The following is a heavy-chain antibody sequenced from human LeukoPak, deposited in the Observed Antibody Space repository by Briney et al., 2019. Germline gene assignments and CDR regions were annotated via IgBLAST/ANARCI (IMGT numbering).Heavy chain of an antibody. CDR1: GYTLTELS. CDR2: FDPEDGET. V-gene: IGHV1-24*01. CDR3: ARAPYGSGSYYNGLGY. D-gene: IGHD3-10*01. Sequence: ASVKVSCKVSGYTLTELSMHWVRQAPGKGLEWMGGFDPEDGETIYTQKFQGRVTMTEDTSTDTAYMELSSLRSEDTAVYYCARAPYGSGSYYNGLGYWGQGTLVTVSS. J-gene: IGHJ4*02.